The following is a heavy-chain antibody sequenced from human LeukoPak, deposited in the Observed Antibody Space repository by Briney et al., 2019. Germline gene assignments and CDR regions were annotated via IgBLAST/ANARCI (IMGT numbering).Heavy chain of an antibody. CDR1: GYIFTNYG. V-gene: IGHV1-18*01. Sequence: ASVKVSCKASGYIFTNYGISWVRQAPGQGLEWMGWIIAYNGDTKYPQRFQGRLTMTTDTTTSTAGMELRSLRSDDTAVYYCARVVVVAPAAPETYYFESWGQGTLVTVSS. J-gene: IGHJ4*02. CDR2: IIAYNGDT. CDR3: ARVVVVAPAAPETYYFES. D-gene: IGHD2-2*01.